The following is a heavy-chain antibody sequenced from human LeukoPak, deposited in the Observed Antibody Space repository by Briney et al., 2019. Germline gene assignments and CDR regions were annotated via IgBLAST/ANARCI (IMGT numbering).Heavy chain of an antibody. CDR2: ISGSDGST. Sequence: GGSLRLSCAASGFTFSSYAMSWVRQAPGKGLEWVSTISGSDGSTYYADSVKGRFTISRDNSKNTLYLQMNSLRAEDTAVYYCARAPIVGATTGFDYWGQGTLVTVSS. V-gene: IGHV3-23*01. D-gene: IGHD1-26*01. CDR3: ARAPIVGATTGFDY. CDR1: GFTFSSYA. J-gene: IGHJ4*02.